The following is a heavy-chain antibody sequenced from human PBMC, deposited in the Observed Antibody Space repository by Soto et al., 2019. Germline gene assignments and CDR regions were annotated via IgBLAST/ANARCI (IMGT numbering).Heavy chain of an antibody. J-gene: IGHJ4*02. CDR3: ARESEDLTSNFDY. V-gene: IGHV3-21*06. CDR2: ISSTTNYI. Sequence: GSLRLSCAASGFTLSDYSINWVRQAPGKGLEWVSSISSTTNYIYYGDSMKGRFTISRDNAKNSLYLEMNSLRAEDTAVYYCARESEDLTSNFDYWGQGTLVTVSS. CDR1: GFTLSDYS.